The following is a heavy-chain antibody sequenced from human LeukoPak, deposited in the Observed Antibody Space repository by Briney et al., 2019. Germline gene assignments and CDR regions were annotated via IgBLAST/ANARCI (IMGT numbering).Heavy chain of an antibody. V-gene: IGHV4-39*02. D-gene: IGHD6-6*01. CDR3: ARERAARRANHYYYYYMDV. J-gene: IGHJ6*03. CDR2: IYYSGNT. CDR1: GVSISSSNSY. Sequence: SETLSLTCTVSGVSISSSNSYWGWIRQPPGKGLEWIGSIYYSGNTYYNASLKSQVSISIDTSKNQFSLNLSSVTAADTAVYYCARERAARRANHYYYYYMDVWGKGTTVTVSS.